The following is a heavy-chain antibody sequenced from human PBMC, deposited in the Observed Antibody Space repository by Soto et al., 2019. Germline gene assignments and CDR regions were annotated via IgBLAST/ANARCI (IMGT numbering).Heavy chain of an antibody. CDR1: GYSFTNYW. CDR3: ARRRVVVVTTTRTDYYHYGMGV. V-gene: IGHV5-51*01. CDR2: IYPGDSDT. D-gene: IGHD2-2*01. Sequence: GESLKISCKASGYSFTNYWIGWVRQMPGKGLEWMGIIYPGDSDTRYSPSFQGQVTISADKSISTAYLQWSSLKASDTAIYYCARRRVVVVTTTRTDYYHYGMGVWGQGTTVTVSS. J-gene: IGHJ6*02.